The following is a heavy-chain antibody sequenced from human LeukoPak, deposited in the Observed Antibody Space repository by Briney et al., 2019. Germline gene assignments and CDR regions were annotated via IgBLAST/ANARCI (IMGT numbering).Heavy chain of an antibody. D-gene: IGHD2-2*01. CDR1: GGSISSYY. V-gene: IGHV4-59*01. Sequence: SETLSLTCTVSGGSISSYYWSWIRQPPGKGLEWIGYIYYSGSTNYNTSLKSRVTISVDTSKNQFSLKLSSVTAADTAVYYCARDMGYCSSTSCDYYMDVWGKGTTVTISS. CDR2: IYYSGST. J-gene: IGHJ6*03. CDR3: ARDMGYCSSTSCDYYMDV.